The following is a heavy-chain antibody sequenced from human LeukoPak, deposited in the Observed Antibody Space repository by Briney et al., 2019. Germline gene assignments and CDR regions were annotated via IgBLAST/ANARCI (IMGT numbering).Heavy chain of an antibody. CDR2: TYYNSRWYN. CDR1: GDSVSSNSAA. D-gene: IGHD6-19*01. Sequence: SQTLSLTCAISGDSVSSNSAAWNWTRQSPSRGLEWLGRTYYNSRWYNDYAVSLKSRITINPDTSKNQFSLQLNSVTPEDTAVYYCAKDSGWRFDHWGQGTLVTVTS. J-gene: IGHJ4*02. V-gene: IGHV6-1*01. CDR3: AKDSGWRFDH.